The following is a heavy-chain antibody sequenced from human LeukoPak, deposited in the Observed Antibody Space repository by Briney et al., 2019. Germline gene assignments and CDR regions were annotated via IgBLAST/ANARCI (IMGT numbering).Heavy chain of an antibody. Sequence: GGSLRLSCAASGFTFSSYAMSWVRQAPGKGLEWVSGISVGGGGTYYADSVKGRFTISRDNSKNTLYLQMNSLRAEDTAVYYCTKLPDYYGSGSQENWGQGTLVTVSS. V-gene: IGHV3-23*01. D-gene: IGHD3-10*01. CDR1: GFTFSSYA. J-gene: IGHJ4*02. CDR3: TKLPDYYGSGSQEN. CDR2: ISVGGGGT.